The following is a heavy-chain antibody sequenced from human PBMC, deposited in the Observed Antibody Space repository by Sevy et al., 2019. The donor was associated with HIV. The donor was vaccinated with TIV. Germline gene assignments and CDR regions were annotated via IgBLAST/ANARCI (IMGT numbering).Heavy chain of an antibody. D-gene: IGHD2-2*02. V-gene: IGHV3-7*04. CDR2: IKQDGSGK. CDR3: AGGGYCSSTSCYTNDAFDI. Sequence: GGSLRLSCAASGFTFSSYWMSWVRQAPGKGLEWVANIKQDGSGKYYVDSVRGRFTISGDNAKNSLFLQMNSLRAEDTAVYYCAGGGYCSSTSCYTNDAFDIWGQGTMVTVSS. J-gene: IGHJ3*02. CDR1: GFTFSSYW.